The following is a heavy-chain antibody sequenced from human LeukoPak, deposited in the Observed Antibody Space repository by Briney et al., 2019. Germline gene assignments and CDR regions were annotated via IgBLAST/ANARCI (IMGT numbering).Heavy chain of an antibody. D-gene: IGHD1-26*01. CDR1: AGSINRFY. CDR2: IHHSGST. Sequence: SETLSLTCTVSAGSINRFYWNWIRQSPGKGLEWIGYIHHSGSTKYNPSLQSRVTMSMDTSKNQVSLKLSSVSAADSAVYSCATNTGSFFAWFDYWGQGTLVTVSS. J-gene: IGHJ4*02. CDR3: ATNTGSFFAWFDY. V-gene: IGHV4-59*03.